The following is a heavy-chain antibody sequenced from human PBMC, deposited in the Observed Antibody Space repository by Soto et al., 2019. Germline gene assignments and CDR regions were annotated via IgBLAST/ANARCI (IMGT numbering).Heavy chain of an antibody. CDR3: ARLGCFFFSSRRRHTRYRSGLGIPAEPLSDL. D-gene: IGHD2-15*01. CDR2: IYYSGST. J-gene: IGHJ2*01. Sequence: PGKGLEWIGYIYYSGSTYYNPSLKSRVTISVDTSKNQFSLKLSSVTAADTAVYYCARLGCFFFSSRRRHTRYRSGLGIPAEPLSDL. V-gene: IGHV4-30-2*04.